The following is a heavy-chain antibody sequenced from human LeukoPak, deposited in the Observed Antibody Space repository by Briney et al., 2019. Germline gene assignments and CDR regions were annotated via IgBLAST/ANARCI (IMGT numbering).Heavy chain of an antibody. J-gene: IGHJ5*02. D-gene: IGHD6-13*01. CDR1: GGSFSGYY. CDR2: INHSGST. V-gene: IGHV4-34*01. Sequence: SETLSLTCAVYGGSFSGYYWSWIRQPPGKGLERIGEINHSGSTNYNPSLKSRVTISVDTSKNQFSLKLSSVTAADTAVYYCARRDSSSWYQPGYNWFDPWGQGTLVTVSS. CDR3: ARRDSSSWYQPGYNWFDP.